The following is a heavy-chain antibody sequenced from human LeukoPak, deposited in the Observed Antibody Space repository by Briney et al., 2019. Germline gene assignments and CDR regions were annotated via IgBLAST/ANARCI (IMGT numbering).Heavy chain of an antibody. D-gene: IGHD6-13*01. J-gene: IGHJ3*01. CDR2: FSATDHSA. CDR3: VKARIAAAGTGTLDV. V-gene: IGHV3-23*01. CDR1: GFTFSSYA. Sequence: GGSLTLSCAASGFTFSSYAMTWVRQAPGKGLEWVSAFSATDHSAQYAQSVRGRFTISRDNSKNTLYLQMNSLSAEDTAVYYCVKARIAAAGTGTLDVWGQGTMVTVSS.